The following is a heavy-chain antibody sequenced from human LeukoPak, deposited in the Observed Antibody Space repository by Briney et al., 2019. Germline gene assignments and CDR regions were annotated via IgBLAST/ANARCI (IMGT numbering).Heavy chain of an antibody. CDR2: ISGSGGSS. V-gene: IGHV3-23*01. J-gene: IGHJ4*02. D-gene: IGHD3-10*01. CDR3: AKPSLVWFGELLEDY. CDR1: GFTFSNYA. Sequence: GESLRLSCAASGFTFSNYAMTWVRQAPGKGLEWVSVISGSGGSSYYADSVKGRFTISRDNSKNTLYMQMNSLRAEDTAVYYCAKPSLVWFGELLEDYWGQGTLVTVSS.